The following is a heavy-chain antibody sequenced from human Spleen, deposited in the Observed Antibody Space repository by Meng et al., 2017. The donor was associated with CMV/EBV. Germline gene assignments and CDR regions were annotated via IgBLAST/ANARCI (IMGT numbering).Heavy chain of an antibody. J-gene: IGHJ1*01. CDR3: ARVGTSDYFQH. CDR2: ISYDGSNK. D-gene: IGHD1-1*01. Sequence: GESLKISCAASGFTFSSYGMHWVRQAPGKGLEWVAVISYDGSNKYYADSVKGRFTISRDNSKNTLYLQMNSLRAEDTAVYYCARVGTSDYFQHWGQGTLVTVSS. V-gene: IGHV3-30*19. CDR1: GFTFSSYG.